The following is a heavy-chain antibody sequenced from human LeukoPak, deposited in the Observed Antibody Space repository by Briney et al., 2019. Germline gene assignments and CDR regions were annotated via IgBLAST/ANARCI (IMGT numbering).Heavy chain of an antibody. D-gene: IGHD3-10*01. J-gene: IGHJ5*02. CDR2: IYYSGST. CDR3: ARNDPLLWFGELSGGFDP. V-gene: IGHV4-31*03. Sequence: PSQTLSLTCTVSGGSISSGGYYWSWIRQYPGKGLEWIGYIYYSGSTYYSPSLKSRVTISVDTSKNQFSLKLSSVTAADTAVYYCARNDPLLWFGELSGGFDPWGQGTLVTLSS. CDR1: GGSISSGGYY.